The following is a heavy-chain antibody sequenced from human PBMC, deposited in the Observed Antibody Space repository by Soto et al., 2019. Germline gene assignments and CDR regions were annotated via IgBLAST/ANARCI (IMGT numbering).Heavy chain of an antibody. CDR1: GFTFDDYA. V-gene: IGHV3-9*01. Sequence: PGGSLRLSCAASGFTFDDYAMHWVRQAPGKGLEWVSGISWNSGSIGYADSVKGRFTISRDNAKNSLYLQMNSLRAEDTALYYCVSMIVGNGTDYWGQGTLVTVSS. J-gene: IGHJ4*02. CDR2: ISWNSGSI. D-gene: IGHD3-22*01. CDR3: VSMIVGNGTDY.